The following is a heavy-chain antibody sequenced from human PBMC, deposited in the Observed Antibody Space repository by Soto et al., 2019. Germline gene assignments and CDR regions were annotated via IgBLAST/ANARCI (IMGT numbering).Heavy chain of an antibody. Sequence: EVQLVESGGGLVQPGRSLRLSCAASGFTFDDYAMHWVRQAPGKGLEWVSGISWNSGSIGYADSVKGRFTISRDNAKNSLYLQMNSLRAEDTALYYCAKDIQGDSSGWHEFDYWAREPWSPSPQ. J-gene: IGHJ4*02. CDR3: AKDIQGDSSGWHEFDY. D-gene: IGHD6-19*01. V-gene: IGHV3-9*01. CDR2: ISWNSGSI. CDR1: GFTFDDYA.